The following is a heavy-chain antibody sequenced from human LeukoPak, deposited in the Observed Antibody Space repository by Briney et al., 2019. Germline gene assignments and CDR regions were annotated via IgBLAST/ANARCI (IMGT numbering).Heavy chain of an antibody. CDR3: ARGDWKHDY. J-gene: IGHJ4*02. CDR2: INPNTGGT. CDR1: GYTFTGYY. Sequence: SVKVSCKASGYTFTGYYMHWVRQAPGQGLEWMGRINPNTGGTNSAQNFQGRVTMTRDTSISTAYMELSRLTSDDTAVYYCARGDWKHDYWGQGTLVTVSS. V-gene: IGHV1-2*06. D-gene: IGHD1-1*01.